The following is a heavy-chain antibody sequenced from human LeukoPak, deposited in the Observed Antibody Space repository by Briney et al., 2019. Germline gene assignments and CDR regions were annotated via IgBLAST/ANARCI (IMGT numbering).Heavy chain of an antibody. V-gene: IGHV3-7*01. Sequence: PGGSLRLSCAASGFTFSSYWMSWVRQAPGKGLEWVANIKQDGSEKYYVDSVKGRFTISRDNAKNSLYLQMNSLRAEDTAVYYCAKVDPMGAHRPFDYWGQGTLVTVSS. D-gene: IGHD1-26*01. J-gene: IGHJ4*02. CDR1: GFTFSSYW. CDR2: IKQDGSEK. CDR3: AKVDPMGAHRPFDY.